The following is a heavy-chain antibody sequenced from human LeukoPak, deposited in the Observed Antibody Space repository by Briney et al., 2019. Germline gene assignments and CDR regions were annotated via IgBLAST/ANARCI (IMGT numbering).Heavy chain of an antibody. Sequence: SVKVSCKASGGTFSSNAISWVRHAPGQGLEWMGGIIPIFGTANYAQKFQGRVTITADESTSTAYMELSSLRSEDTAVYYCARDHYYDSSGYYYYYFDYWGQGTLVTVSS. D-gene: IGHD3-22*01. J-gene: IGHJ4*02. V-gene: IGHV1-69*13. CDR1: GGTFSSNA. CDR2: IIPIFGTA. CDR3: ARDHYYDSSGYYYYYFDY.